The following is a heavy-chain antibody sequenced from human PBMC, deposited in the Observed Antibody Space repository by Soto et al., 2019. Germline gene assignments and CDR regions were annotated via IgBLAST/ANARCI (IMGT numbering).Heavy chain of an antibody. CDR2: IYPGDSDT. Sequence: GESLKTSCKGSGYSFTSYWIGWVRQMPGKGLEWMGIIYPGDSDTRYSPSFQGQVTISADKSISTAYLQWSSLKASDTAMYYCARPTRGYSYGGAFDIWGQGTMVTVSS. CDR3: ARPTRGYSYGGAFDI. J-gene: IGHJ3*02. V-gene: IGHV5-51*01. CDR1: GYSFTSYW. D-gene: IGHD5-18*01.